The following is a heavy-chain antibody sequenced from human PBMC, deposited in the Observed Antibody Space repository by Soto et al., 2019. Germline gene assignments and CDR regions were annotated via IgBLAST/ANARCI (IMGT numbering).Heavy chain of an antibody. CDR3: TKDSRCSGFLRDCDY. D-gene: IGHD6-19*01. J-gene: IGHJ4*02. CDR2: INWNGGTT. CDR1: GFTFDNYA. Sequence: EVQLVESGGGLVQPGRSLRLSCIASGFTFDNYAMHWVRQAPGKGLEWVSGINWNGGTTNYADSVKGRFTISRDNGKNSLYLQMNSLRIEDTAFYYCTKDSRCSGFLRDCDYWGQGTLVTVSS. V-gene: IGHV3-9*01.